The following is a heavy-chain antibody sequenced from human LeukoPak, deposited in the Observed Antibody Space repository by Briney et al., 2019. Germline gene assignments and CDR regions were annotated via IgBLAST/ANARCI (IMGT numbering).Heavy chain of an antibody. D-gene: IGHD2-15*01. CDR2: IIPIFGTA. CDR3: ARVLGYCSGGSCYADWFDP. V-gene: IGHV1-69*01. Sequence: SVKVSCKASGGTFSSYAISWVRQAPGQGLEWMGGIIPIFGTANYAQKFQGRVTITADESTSTAYMEPSSLRSEDTAVYYCARVLGYCSGGSCYADWFDPWGQGTLVTVSS. J-gene: IGHJ5*02. CDR1: GGTFSSYA.